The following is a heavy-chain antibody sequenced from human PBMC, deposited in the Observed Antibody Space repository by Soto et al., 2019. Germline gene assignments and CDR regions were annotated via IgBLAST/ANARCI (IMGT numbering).Heavy chain of an antibody. CDR1: GYTVTGYD. CDR3: ARDRPYNYVWGSYRYPAPRGARNHFDY. CDR2: ISAYNGNT. Sequence: GASVKVSCKASGYTVTGYDIHWVRQATGQGLEWVGWISAYNGNTKYLESLQDRLTLTTETSTNTAYMELRSLRSDDTAVYFCARDRPYNYVWGSYRYPAPRGARNHFDYWGQGTLVTVSS. D-gene: IGHD3-16*02. J-gene: IGHJ4*02. V-gene: IGHV1-18*01.